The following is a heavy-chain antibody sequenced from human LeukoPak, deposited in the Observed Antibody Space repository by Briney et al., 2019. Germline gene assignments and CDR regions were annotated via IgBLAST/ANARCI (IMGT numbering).Heavy chain of an antibody. CDR3: AKEGCSGGSCYSGYYYYYYMDV. J-gene: IGHJ6*03. V-gene: IGHV3-23*01. D-gene: IGHD2-15*01. CDR1: GFTFSSYA. Sequence: GGSLRLSCAASGFTFSSYAMSWVRQAPGKGLEWVSAISGSGGSTYYADSVKGRFTISRDNSKNTLYLQMNSLRAEDTAVYYCAKEGCSGGSCYSGYYYYYYMDVWGKGTTVTVSS. CDR2: ISGSGGST.